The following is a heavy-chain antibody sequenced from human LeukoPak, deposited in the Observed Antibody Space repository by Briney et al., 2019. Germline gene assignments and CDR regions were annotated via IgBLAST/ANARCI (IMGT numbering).Heavy chain of an antibody. D-gene: IGHD2-2*02. CDR3: ARSSPHCSSTSCYNDAFDI. V-gene: IGHV3-21*01. CDR1: GFTFSSYS. J-gene: IGHJ3*02. Sequence: PGGSLRLSCAASGFTFSSYSMNWVRQAPGKGLEWVSSISSSSSYIYYADSVKGRSTISRDNAKNSLYLQMNSLRAEDTAVYYCARSSPHCSSTSCYNDAFDIWGQGTMVTVSS. CDR2: ISSSSSYI.